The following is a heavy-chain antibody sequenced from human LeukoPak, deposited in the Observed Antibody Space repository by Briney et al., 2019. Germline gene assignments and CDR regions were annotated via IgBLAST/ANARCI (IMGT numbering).Heavy chain of an antibody. CDR2: IYYSGST. J-gene: IGHJ2*01. CDR1: GGPISSYY. V-gene: IGHV4-59*01. D-gene: IGHD2-21*01. Sequence: SETLSLTCTVSGGPISSYYWSWIRQPPGKGLEWIGYIYYSGSTNYNPSLKSRVTISVDTSKHQFSLKLSSVTAADTAVYYCARECGGDCYSAYFDLWGRGTLVTVSS. CDR3: ARECGGDCYSAYFDL.